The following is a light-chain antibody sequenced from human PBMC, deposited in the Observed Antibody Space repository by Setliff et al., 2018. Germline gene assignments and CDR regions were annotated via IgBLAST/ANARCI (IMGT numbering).Light chain of an antibody. CDR1: STDVGTFDL. V-gene: IGLV2-23*02. CDR2: EVS. Sequence: QSALTQPASVSASPGQSITISCTGTSTDVGTFDLVSWYQQHPGKAPELMIYEVSQRPSGVSNRFSGSKSGNTASLTISGLQAEDEADYYCCSYAGGTSPWVFGGGTKVTVL. J-gene: IGLJ3*02. CDR3: CSYAGGTSPWV.